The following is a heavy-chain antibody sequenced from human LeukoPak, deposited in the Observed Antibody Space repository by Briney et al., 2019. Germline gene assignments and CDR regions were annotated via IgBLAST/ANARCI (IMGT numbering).Heavy chain of an antibody. D-gene: IGHD2-21*01. CDR2: ISGSGGST. CDR3: AKDLAYCGGDCYWSFDY. V-gene: IGHV3-23*01. J-gene: IGHJ4*02. CDR1: GFTFSSYA. Sequence: GGSLRLSCAASGFTFSSYAMSWVRQAPGKGLEWVSAISGSGGSTYYADSVKGRFTISRDNSKNTLYLQMNNLRAEDTAVYYCAKDLAYCGGDCYWSFDYWGQGTLVTVSS.